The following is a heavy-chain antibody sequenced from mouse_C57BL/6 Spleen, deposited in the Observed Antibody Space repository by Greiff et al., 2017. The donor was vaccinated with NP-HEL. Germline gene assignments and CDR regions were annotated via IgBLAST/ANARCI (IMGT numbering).Heavy chain of an antibody. D-gene: IGHD2-13*01. CDR3: AREDGDPHWYFDV. V-gene: IGHV1-82*01. CDR2: IYPGDGDT. CDR1: GYAFSSSW. Sequence: QVQLQQSGPELVKPGASVKISCKASGYAFSSSWMNWVKQRPGKGLEWIGRIYPGDGDTNYNGKFKGKATLTADKSSSTAYMQLSSLTSEDSAVYCCAREDGDPHWYFDVWGTGTTVTVSS. J-gene: IGHJ1*03.